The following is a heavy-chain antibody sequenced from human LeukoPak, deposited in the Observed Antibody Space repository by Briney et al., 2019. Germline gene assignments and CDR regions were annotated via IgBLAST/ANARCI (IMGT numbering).Heavy chain of an antibody. V-gene: IGHV4-39*01. Sequence: SETLSLTCTVSGGSISSSSYYWGWIRQPPGKGLEWIGSIYYSGSTYYNPPLKSRVTISVDTSKNQFSLKLSSVTAADTAVYYCASHSRYGDRDYWGQGTLVTVSS. CDR2: IYYSGST. J-gene: IGHJ4*02. CDR1: GGSISSSSYY. D-gene: IGHD4-17*01. CDR3: ASHSRYGDRDY.